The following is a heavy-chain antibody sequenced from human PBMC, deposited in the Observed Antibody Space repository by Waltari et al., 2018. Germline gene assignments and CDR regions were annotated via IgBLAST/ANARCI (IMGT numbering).Heavy chain of an antibody. CDR2: IYSGGST. Sequence: EVQLVESGGGLIQPGWSLRHLCASSGITVIRHSIDWVRQAPGKGLEWVSVIYSGGSTYYADSVKGRFTISRDNSKNTLYLQMNSLRAEDTAVYYCARDSLLWFGSVGAFDIWGQGTMVTVSS. V-gene: IGHV3-53*01. CDR3: ARDSLLWFGSVGAFDI. CDR1: GITVIRHS. J-gene: IGHJ3*02. D-gene: IGHD3-10*01.